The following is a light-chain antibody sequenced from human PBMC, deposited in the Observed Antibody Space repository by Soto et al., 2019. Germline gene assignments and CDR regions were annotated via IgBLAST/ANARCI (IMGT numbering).Light chain of an antibody. V-gene: IGLV2-8*01. CDR2: ELS. J-gene: IGLJ2*01. CDR3: SSYVTGNSLI. Sequence: QSVLTQPPSASGSPGQSVTISCTGTSRDVGGHDYVSWYQQHPGKAPKLMIYELSKRPSGVPDRFSGSKSGNTASLTVSGLQAEDEAAYYCSSYVTGNSLIFGGGTKVTVL. CDR1: SRDVGGHDY.